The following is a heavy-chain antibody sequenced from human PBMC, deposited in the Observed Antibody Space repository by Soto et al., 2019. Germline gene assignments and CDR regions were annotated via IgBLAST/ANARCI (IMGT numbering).Heavy chain of an antibody. CDR1: GFTFSSFG. Sequence: QVQLVESGGGVVQPGRSLRLSCAASGFTFSSFGLHWVRQAPGKGLECVALISYDGTKKYYADSVKGRFTISRDNSKNTLYLQRNSLRAEDTAVYYCAKDSVVASGATIDYWGQGTLVTVSS. J-gene: IGHJ4*02. CDR3: AKDSVVASGATIDY. CDR2: ISYDGTKK. V-gene: IGHV3-30*18. D-gene: IGHD5-12*01.